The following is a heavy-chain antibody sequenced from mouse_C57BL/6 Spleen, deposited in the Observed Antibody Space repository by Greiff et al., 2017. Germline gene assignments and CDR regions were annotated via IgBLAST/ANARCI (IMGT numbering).Heavy chain of an antibody. CDR1: GYAFTNYL. D-gene: IGHD2-3*01. J-gene: IGHJ3*01. V-gene: IGHV1-54*01. CDR2: INPGSGGT. CDR3: AREGIYDGSSFAY. Sequence: QVQLQQSGAELVRPGTSVKVSCKASGYAFTNYLIEWVKQRPGQGLEWIGVINPGSGGTNYNEKFKGKATLTADKSSSTAYMQLSSLTSEDSAVYFCAREGIYDGSSFAYWGQGTLVTVSA.